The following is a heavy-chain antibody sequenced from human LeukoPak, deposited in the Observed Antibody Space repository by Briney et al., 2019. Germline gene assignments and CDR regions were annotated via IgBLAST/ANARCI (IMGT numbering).Heavy chain of an antibody. CDR3: ARGGVGRNNWFDP. CDR2: INHSGST. D-gene: IGHD3-3*01. V-gene: IGHV4-34*01. CDR1: GGSFSGYY. J-gene: IGHJ5*02. Sequence: SETLSLTCAVYGGSFSGYYRSWIRQPPGKGLEWIGEINHSGSTNYNPSLKSRVTISVDTSKNQFSLKLSSVTAADTAVYYCARGGVGRNNWFDPWGQGTLVTVSS.